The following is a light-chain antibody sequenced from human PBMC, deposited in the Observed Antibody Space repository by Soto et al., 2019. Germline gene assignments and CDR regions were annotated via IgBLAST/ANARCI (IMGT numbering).Light chain of an antibody. V-gene: IGKV1-13*02. CDR3: QQFNGFPT. CDR2: DAS. CDR1: QGISNA. J-gene: IGKJ5*01. Sequence: AIQLTQSPSSLSASVGDTVTITCRASQGISNALAWYQQIPGKTPKLLIYDASTLESGVPSRFSGSGSGTDFTLTISSLQPGDFATYYCQQFNGFPTFGQGTRLEIQ.